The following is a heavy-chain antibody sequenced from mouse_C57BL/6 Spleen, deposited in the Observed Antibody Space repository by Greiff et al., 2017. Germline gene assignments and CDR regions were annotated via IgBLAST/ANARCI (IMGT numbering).Heavy chain of an antibody. D-gene: IGHD1-1*01. Sequence: EVKVEESRGGLVQPGGSMKLSCVASGFTFSNYWMNWVRQSPEKGLEWVAQIRLKSDNYATHYAESVKGRFTISRDDSKSSVYLQMNNLRAEDTGIYYCTYSYYGSTMDYWGQGTSVTVSS. V-gene: IGHV6-3*01. J-gene: IGHJ4*01. CDR3: TYSYYGSTMDY. CDR2: IRLKSDNYAT. CDR1: GFTFSNYW.